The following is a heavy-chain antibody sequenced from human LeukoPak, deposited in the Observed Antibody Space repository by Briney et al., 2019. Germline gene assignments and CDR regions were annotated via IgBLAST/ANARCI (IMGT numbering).Heavy chain of an antibody. Sequence: GWSLRLSCAASGFTFDDYAMHWVRQAPGKGLEWVSGISWNSGSIGYADSVKGRFTISRDNAKNSLYLQINRLRTEDTALYYCAKELGWRLAIVFSATYFDYWGRGTLVTVSS. D-gene: IGHD6-25*01. J-gene: IGHJ4*02. CDR3: AKELGWRLAIVFSATYFDY. CDR1: GFTFDDYA. V-gene: IGHV3-9*01. CDR2: ISWNSGSI.